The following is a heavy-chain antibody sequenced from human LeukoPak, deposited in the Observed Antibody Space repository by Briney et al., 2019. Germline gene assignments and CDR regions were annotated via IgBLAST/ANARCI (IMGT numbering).Heavy chain of an antibody. CDR3: ARDRLAAAGISRYNWFDP. V-gene: IGHV3-23*01. CDR2: ISGSGGST. CDR1: GFTFSSYA. Sequence: GGSLRLSCAASGFTFSSYAMSWVRQAPGKGLEWVSAISGSGGSTYYADSVKGRFTISRDNSKNTLYLQMNSLRAEDTAVYYCARDRLAAAGISRYNWFDPWGQGTLVTVSS. D-gene: IGHD6-13*01. J-gene: IGHJ5*02.